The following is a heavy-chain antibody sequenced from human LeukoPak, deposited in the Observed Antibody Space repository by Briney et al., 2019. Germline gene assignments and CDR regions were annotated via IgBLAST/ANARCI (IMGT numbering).Heavy chain of an antibody. CDR1: GYTFTGYY. CDR2: INPNSGGT. CDR3: ARVDSSSWYQGALGY. J-gene: IGHJ4*02. D-gene: IGHD6-13*01. Sequence: ASVKVSCKASGYTFTGYYMHWVRQAPGQGLEWMGWINPNSGGTNYAQKFQGRVTMTRDTSISTAYMELSRLRSDDTAVYYCARVDSSSWYQGALGYWGQGTLVTVSS. V-gene: IGHV1-2*02.